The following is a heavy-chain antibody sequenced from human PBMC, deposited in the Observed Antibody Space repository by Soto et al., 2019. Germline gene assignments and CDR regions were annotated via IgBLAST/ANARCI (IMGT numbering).Heavy chain of an antibody. D-gene: IGHD4-17*01. J-gene: IGHJ4*02. CDR1: GFTFSSYA. V-gene: IGHV3-23*01. CDR3: AKDRRNGMTTVVRGDYFDY. Sequence: GGSLRLSCAASGFTFSSYAMSWVRQAPGKGLEWVSAISGSGGSTYYADSVKGRFTISRDNSKNTLYLQMNSLRAEDTAVYYCAKDRRNGMTTVVRGDYFDYWGQGTLVTVSS. CDR2: ISGSGGST.